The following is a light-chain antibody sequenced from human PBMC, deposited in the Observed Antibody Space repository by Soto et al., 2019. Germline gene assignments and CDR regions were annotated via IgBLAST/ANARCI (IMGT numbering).Light chain of an antibody. CDR3: QRRSNWLT. CDR2: DAS. V-gene: IGKV3-11*01. Sequence: EIVLTQSPATLSLSPGERATLSCRASQSVSSYLAWYQQKPGQPPRLLFYDASNRATGIPARFSGSGSGTDFTLTISSLEPEAFSVYYCQRRSNWLTYGGGTKVEIK. J-gene: IGKJ4*01. CDR1: QSVSSY.